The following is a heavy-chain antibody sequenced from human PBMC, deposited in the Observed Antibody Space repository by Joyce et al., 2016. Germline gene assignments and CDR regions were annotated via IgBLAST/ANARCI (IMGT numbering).Heavy chain of an antibody. CDR1: GFTFNHYA. Sequence: EVQLLESGGGLVQPGGSLSLSCSASGFTFNHYAMTWVRQATGKGLECVSAISGSGGSTYYADSVKGRFAISRDKSKNTLYLQMNSLRADDTAVYYCAKGSSSGYYYGNWFDSWGQGNLVTVSS. V-gene: IGHV3-23*01. J-gene: IGHJ5*01. CDR2: ISGSGGST. D-gene: IGHD3-22*01. CDR3: AKGSSSGYYYGNWFDS.